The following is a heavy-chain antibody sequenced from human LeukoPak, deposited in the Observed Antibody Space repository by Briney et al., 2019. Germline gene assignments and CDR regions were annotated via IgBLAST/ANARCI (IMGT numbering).Heavy chain of an antibody. CDR3: AKDQNRYYDSSGYSFDY. V-gene: IGHV3-23*01. Sequence: PGGSLRLSCAASGFTFSSYAMSWVRQAPGKGLEWVSAISGSGGSTYYADSVKGRFTISRDNSKNTLYLQMNSLRAEDTAVYYCAKDQNRYYDSSGYSFDYWGQGTLVTVSS. CDR2: ISGSGGST. D-gene: IGHD3-22*01. CDR1: GFTFSSYA. J-gene: IGHJ4*02.